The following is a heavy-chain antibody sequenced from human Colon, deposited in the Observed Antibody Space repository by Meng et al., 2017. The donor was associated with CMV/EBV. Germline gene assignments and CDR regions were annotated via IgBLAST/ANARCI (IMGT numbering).Heavy chain of an antibody. Sequence: GESLKISCIASGFMFVAHGVHWVRQAPGKGLEWVGAITHNGREDHYADSVKGRFTISRDNSKNTLYLEMGSLRPEDMAVYYCATDPSAVTTNYWGQGTLVTVSS. D-gene: IGHD4-17*01. J-gene: IGHJ4*02. CDR1: GFMFVAHG. CDR3: ATDPSAVTTNY. CDR2: ITHNGRED. V-gene: IGHV3-30*14.